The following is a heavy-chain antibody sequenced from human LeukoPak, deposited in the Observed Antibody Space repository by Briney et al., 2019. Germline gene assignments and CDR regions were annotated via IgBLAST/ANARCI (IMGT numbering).Heavy chain of an antibody. J-gene: IGHJ4*02. CDR2: ISSNGAST. Sequence: GESLRLSCAASGFTFNIYALHWVRQAPGKGLEFVSAISSNGASTYYANSVKGRSTISRDNSKNTLYLQMGSLRAEDMAMYYCARIMIRGAPSDNWGQGTLVTVSS. D-gene: IGHD3-10*01. V-gene: IGHV3-64*01. CDR3: ARIMIRGAPSDN. CDR1: GFTFNIYA.